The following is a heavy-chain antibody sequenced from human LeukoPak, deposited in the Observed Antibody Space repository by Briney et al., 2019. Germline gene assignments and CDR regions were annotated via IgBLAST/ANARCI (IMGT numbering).Heavy chain of an antibody. V-gene: IGHV1-3*01. Sequence: ASVKASCKASGYTFTSYAMHWVRQAPGQRLEWMGWINAGNGNTKYSQKFQGRVTITRDTSTSTAYMELSSLRSEDTAVYYCARGAVAGIPTPDYWGQGTLVTVSS. D-gene: IGHD6-19*01. J-gene: IGHJ4*02. CDR3: ARGAVAGIPTPDY. CDR2: INAGNGNT. CDR1: GYTFTSYA.